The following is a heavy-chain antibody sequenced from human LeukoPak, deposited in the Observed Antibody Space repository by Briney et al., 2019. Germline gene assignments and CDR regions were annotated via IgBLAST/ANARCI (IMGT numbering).Heavy chain of an antibody. CDR3: AKVGLGIVVVVADSPGGFDY. V-gene: IGHV3-23*01. J-gene: IGHJ4*02. CDR1: GFTFSSYA. D-gene: IGHD2-15*01. Sequence: GGSVRLSFPASGFTFSSYAMRWVRQAPGKGLEWVGAINGSGGSTYYADSVKGRFTIPRDNSMNTLYLQINGLRADDRAVYDGAKVGLGIVVVVADSPGGFDYWGQGTLVTVSS. CDR2: INGSGGST.